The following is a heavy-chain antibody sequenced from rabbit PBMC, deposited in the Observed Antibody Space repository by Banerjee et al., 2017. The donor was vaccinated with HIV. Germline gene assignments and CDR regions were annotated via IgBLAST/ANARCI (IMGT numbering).Heavy chain of an antibody. V-gene: IGHV1S40*01. D-gene: IGHD7-1*01. CDR1: GIDFSSYYF. Sequence: QQLEESGGDLVKPGASLTLTCTASGIDFSSYYFVCWVRQAPGKGLELIACMHAGSGSTWYASWAKGRFTISKASSTTVTLQMTSLTAADTATYFCARGSGTTAGYITRLDLWGQGTLVTVS. J-gene: IGHJ3*01. CDR3: ARGSGTTAGYITRLDL. CDR2: MHAGSGST.